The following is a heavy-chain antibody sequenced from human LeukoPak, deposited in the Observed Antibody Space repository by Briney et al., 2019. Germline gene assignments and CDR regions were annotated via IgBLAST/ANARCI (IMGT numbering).Heavy chain of an antibody. Sequence: SETLSLTCAVYGGSFSGYYWSWIRQPPGKGLEWIGEINHSGSTNYNPSLKSRVTISVDTSKNQFSLKLSSVTAADTAVYYCARASNYGFWYFDLWGRGTLVTVPS. V-gene: IGHV4-34*01. CDR1: GGSFSGYY. CDR2: INHSGST. J-gene: IGHJ2*01. CDR3: ARASNYGFWYFDL. D-gene: IGHD4-4*01.